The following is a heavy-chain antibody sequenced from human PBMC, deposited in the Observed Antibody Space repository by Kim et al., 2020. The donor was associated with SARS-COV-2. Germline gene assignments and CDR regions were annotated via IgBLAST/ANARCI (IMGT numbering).Heavy chain of an antibody. CDR2: ISSSSSYT. V-gene: IGHV3-11*05. J-gene: IGHJ6*02. CDR3: ARVGYDYVWGSYRDYYYYYGVDV. Sequence: GSLRLSCAASGFTFSDYYMSWIRQAPGKGLEWVSYISSSSSYTNYADSVKGRFTISRDNAKNSLYLQLNSLRAEDTAVYYCARVGYDYVWGSYRDYYYYYGVDVWGQGTTVTVSS. D-gene: IGHD3-16*02. CDR1: GFTFSDYY.